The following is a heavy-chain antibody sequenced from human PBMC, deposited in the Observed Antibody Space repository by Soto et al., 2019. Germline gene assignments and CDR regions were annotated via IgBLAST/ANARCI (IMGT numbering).Heavy chain of an antibody. D-gene: IGHD5-12*01. J-gene: IGHJ4*02. Sequence: PSETLSLTCTVSGGSVSSGSYYWSWIRQPPGKGLEWIGYIYYSGSANYNPSLKRRVTISVDTSKNQFSLQLNSVTPEDTAVYYCARDPSRYELDYWGQGTLVTVSS. CDR1: GGSVSSGSYY. CDR2: IYYSGSA. CDR3: ARDPSRYELDY. V-gene: IGHV4-61*01.